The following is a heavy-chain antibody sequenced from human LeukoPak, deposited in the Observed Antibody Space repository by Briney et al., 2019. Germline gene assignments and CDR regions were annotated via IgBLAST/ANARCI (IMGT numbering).Heavy chain of an antibody. CDR2: IIDSGIST. V-gene: IGHV3-23*01. Sequence: TGGSLRLSCAASGFNFSSYAMHWVRQAPEKGLEWVSSIIDSGISTYYGDSVKGGFTISRDNSKNTLYLQMNSLRAEDTAVYYCAKGSRGSYDYWGQGTLVTVSS. J-gene: IGHJ4*02. CDR1: GFNFSSYA. CDR3: AKGSRGSYDY. D-gene: IGHD1-26*01.